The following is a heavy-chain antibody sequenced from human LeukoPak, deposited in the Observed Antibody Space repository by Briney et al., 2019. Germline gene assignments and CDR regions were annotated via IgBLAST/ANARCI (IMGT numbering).Heavy chain of an antibody. Sequence: SQTLSLTCTVSGRSISSHYWSWIRQPPGKGLEWIGYIYYSGSTNYNPSLKSRVTISVGTSQNQFSLKLSSVTAADTAVYYCARAERASTPHFDYWGQGTLVTVSS. J-gene: IGHJ4*02. V-gene: IGHV4-59*11. CDR2: IYYSGST. D-gene: IGHD1-1*01. CDR1: GRSISSHY. CDR3: ARAERASTPHFDY.